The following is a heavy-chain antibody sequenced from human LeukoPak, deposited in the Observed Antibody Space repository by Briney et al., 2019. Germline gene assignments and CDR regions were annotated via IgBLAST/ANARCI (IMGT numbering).Heavy chain of an antibody. J-gene: IGHJ4*02. Sequence: ASVKISCKASGYTFTSYGTSWVRQAPGQGLEWMGWISAYNGNTNYAQKLQGRVTMTTDTSTSTAYMELRSLRSDDTAVYYCARDKTSRYCSGSSCYPYYFDYWGQGTLVTVSS. V-gene: IGHV1-18*01. CDR2: ISAYNGNT. D-gene: IGHD2-15*01. CDR1: GYTFTSYG. CDR3: ARDKTSRYCSGSSCYPYYFDY.